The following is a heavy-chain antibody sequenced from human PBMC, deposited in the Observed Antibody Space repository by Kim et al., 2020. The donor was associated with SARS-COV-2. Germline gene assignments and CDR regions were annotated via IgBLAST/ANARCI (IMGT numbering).Heavy chain of an antibody. CDR3: ARGWSMPDA. J-gene: IGHJ4*02. V-gene: IGHV3-23*01. D-gene: IGHD2-8*01. CDR1: GFMFSSFG. Sequence: GGSLRLSCEASGFMFSSFGMSWVRQAPGKGLDWVASINTGGGTTYYADSVKGRFTISRDNSKNTLSLQMNSLRAEDTVVYYCARGWSMPDAWGQGTLVTVSS. CDR2: INTGGGTT.